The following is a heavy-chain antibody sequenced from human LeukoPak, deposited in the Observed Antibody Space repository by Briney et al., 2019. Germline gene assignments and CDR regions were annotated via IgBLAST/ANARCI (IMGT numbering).Heavy chain of an antibody. CDR3: ARWSGDYKFDY. CDR2: ISGSGGGT. J-gene: IGHJ4*02. CDR1: GFTFSNYA. V-gene: IGHV3-23*01. D-gene: IGHD3-3*01. Sequence: GGSLRLSCVASGFTFSNYAMTWVRQVSGKGLEWVSGISGSGGGTYYAASVKGRFTISRDNSKDTLFLQMNSLRADDTALYYCARWSGDYKFDYWGQGTLVTVSS.